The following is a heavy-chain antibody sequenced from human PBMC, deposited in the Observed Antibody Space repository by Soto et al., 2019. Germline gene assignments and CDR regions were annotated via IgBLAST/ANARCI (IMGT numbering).Heavy chain of an antibody. J-gene: IGHJ4*01. Sequence: VQLLESGGGLIHPGGSLRLSCAASGFTFSKYAMNWVRQAPGKGLEWVASISGTAVSTDYADSVKGRFTISRDNSKNTVSLQMDNLRVEDTATYFCVNWNDEDVDWGQGTLVAVSS. D-gene: IGHD1-1*01. CDR2: ISGTAVST. V-gene: IGHV3-23*01. CDR3: VNWNDEDVD. CDR1: GFTFSKYA.